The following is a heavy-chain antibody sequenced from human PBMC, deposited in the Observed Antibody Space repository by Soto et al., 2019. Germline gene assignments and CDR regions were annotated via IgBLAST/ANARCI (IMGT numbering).Heavy chain of an antibody. CDR2: SSASGRSR. CDR3: AKDGNWLDVYFDV. D-gene: IGHD6-19*01. V-gene: IGHV3-23*01. CDR1: GSEFSNYA. J-gene: IGHJ4*02. Sequence: GALLLSGIASGSEFSNYAMGWVRQAPGKGLEWVSISSASGRSRYHADSVKGRFTISRDNSKNTLYLHMTNLRAEDTAVYYCAKDGNWLDVYFDVWGQGTQVTVYS.